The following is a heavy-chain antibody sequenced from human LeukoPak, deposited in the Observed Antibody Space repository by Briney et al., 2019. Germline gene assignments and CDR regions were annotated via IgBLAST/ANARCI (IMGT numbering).Heavy chain of an antibody. D-gene: IGHD4-17*01. V-gene: IGHV3-21*04. CDR1: GFTFSSYS. Sequence: GGSLRLSCAAAGFTFSSYSMNWVRQAPGKGLEWVSSISSSSRHIYYADSVKGRFTIFRDDAKNSLFLQMDSLRVEDTAMYYCVRDFSTVTTAYLHHWGQGTLLTVSS. CDR3: VRDFSTVTTAYLHH. J-gene: IGHJ1*01. CDR2: ISSSSRHI.